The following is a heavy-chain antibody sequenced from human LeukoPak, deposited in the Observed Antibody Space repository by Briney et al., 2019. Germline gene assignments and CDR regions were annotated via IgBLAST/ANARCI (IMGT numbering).Heavy chain of an antibody. CDR2: INSDGSST. Sequence: GGSLRLSCAASGFTFSSYWMSWVRQAPGKGLVWVSRINSDGSSTSYADSVKGRFTISRDNAKNTLYLQMNSLRAEDTAVYYCARVAPYYDYVWGSPPACFDYWGQGTLVTVSS. D-gene: IGHD3-16*01. V-gene: IGHV3-74*01. J-gene: IGHJ4*02. CDR3: ARVAPYYDYVWGSPPACFDY. CDR1: GFTFSSYW.